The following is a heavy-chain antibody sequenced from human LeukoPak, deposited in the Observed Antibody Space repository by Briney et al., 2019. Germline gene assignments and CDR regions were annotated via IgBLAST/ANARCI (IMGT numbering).Heavy chain of an antibody. Sequence: ASVKVTCKASGYTFTSYDINWVRQPTGKGLEWMGWMNPNSGNTGYAQKFQGRVTMTRNTSISTAYMELSSLRSEDTAVYYCARGYRLRPQLAFDPWGQGTLVTVSS. CDR3: ARGYRLRPQLAFDP. D-gene: IGHD6-13*01. J-gene: IGHJ5*02. CDR2: MNPNSGNT. V-gene: IGHV1-8*01. CDR1: GYTFTSYD.